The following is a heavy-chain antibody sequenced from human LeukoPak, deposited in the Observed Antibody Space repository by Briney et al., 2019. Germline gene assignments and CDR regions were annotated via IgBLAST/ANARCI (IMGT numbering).Heavy chain of an antibody. D-gene: IGHD4-17*01. CDR2: INHSGST. CDR3: ARKIDYGISDY. Sequence: SETLSLTCAVYGGSFSGYYWSWIRQPPGKGLEWIGEINHSGSTNYNPSLKSRVTISVDTSKNQFSLKLSSVTAADTAVYYCARKIDYGISDYWGQGTLVTVSS. CDR1: GGSFSGYY. V-gene: IGHV4-34*01. J-gene: IGHJ4*02.